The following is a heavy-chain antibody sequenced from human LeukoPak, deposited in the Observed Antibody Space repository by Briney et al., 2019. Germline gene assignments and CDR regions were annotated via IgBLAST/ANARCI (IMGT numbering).Heavy chain of an antibody. CDR3: EKDGSRGYSSTGYYMDA. Sequence: GGSLRLSCAASGFIFYDYAMHWVRQAPGEGREWVALIVWEGERTYYAVSVRVIFIISRDNSDNSMYLQMKNLKAEATAIYYCEKDGSRGYSSTGYYMDAWGKGTTVNVSS. V-gene: IGHV3-43D*04. CDR1: GFIFYDYA. D-gene: IGHD6-19*01. CDR2: IVWEGERT. J-gene: IGHJ6*03.